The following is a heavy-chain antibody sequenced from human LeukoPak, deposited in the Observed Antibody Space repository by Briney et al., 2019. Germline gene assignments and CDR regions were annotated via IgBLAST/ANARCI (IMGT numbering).Heavy chain of an antibody. V-gene: IGHV3-23*01. CDR3: AKVTIAAGGVYYFDY. Sequence: GGSLRLSCAASGFTFSSYAMSWVRQAPGKGLEWVSAISGSGGSTYYADSVKGRFTISRDNSKNTLYLQMNSLRAEDTAVYYCAKVTIAAGGVYYFDYWGQGTLVTVSS. J-gene: IGHJ4*02. CDR1: GFTFSSYA. D-gene: IGHD6-13*01. CDR2: ISGSGGST.